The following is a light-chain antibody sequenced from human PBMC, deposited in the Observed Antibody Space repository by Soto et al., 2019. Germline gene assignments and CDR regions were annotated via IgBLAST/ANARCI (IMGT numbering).Light chain of an antibody. CDR3: QQYNSYSWT. CDR2: DAS. Sequence: DIPMTQSPSTLSASVGDRFTITCPASQSVSRRLAWYQQEQGKXPKXXIYDASILEAGVPSRFSGIVSGAEFTITIRSLQPDDGATYDGQQYNSYSWTFGQGTKVDIK. CDR1: QSVSRR. J-gene: IGKJ1*01. V-gene: IGKV1-5*01.